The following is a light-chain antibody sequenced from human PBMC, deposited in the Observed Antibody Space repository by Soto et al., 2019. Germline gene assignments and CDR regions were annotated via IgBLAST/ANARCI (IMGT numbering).Light chain of an antibody. CDR1: KNDIGVYDF. CDR3: ISFTSSSTFV. CDR2: EVV. J-gene: IGLJ1*01. Sequence: QSALTQPASVSGSPGQPITISCTGTKNDIGVYDFVSWYQHHPGKAPRLIIYEVVQRPSGVPDRFSGSKSGNTASLTVSGLQAADEADYYCISFTSSSTFVFGTGTKVTVL. V-gene: IGLV2-14*01.